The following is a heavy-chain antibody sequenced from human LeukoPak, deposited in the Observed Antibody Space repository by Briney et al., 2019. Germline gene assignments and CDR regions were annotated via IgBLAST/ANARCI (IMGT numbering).Heavy chain of an antibody. V-gene: IGHV3-30*04. CDR2: ISKDGTYM. D-gene: IGHD4-11*01. J-gene: IGHJ4*02. Sequence: GEALRLSCEDSVYTFSNFAVNCVRQAPGKRLEWVAVISKDGTYMYFSDSVKGRFTVSRDNFKNTAYLQMNSLRSEDTAMYYCTKDDGHYSLTTYSVGLFDYWGPGTLVTVSS. CDR1: VYTFSNFA. CDR3: TKDDGHYSLTTYSVGLFDY.